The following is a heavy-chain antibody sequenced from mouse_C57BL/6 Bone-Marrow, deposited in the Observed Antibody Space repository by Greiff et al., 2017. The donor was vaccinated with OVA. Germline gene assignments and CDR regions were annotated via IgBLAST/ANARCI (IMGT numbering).Heavy chain of an antibody. CDR2: INPYNGGT. CDR1: GYTFTDYY. CDR3: ARRYFDY. Sequence: VQLKESGPVLVKPGASVKMSCKASGYTFTDYYMNWVKQSHGKSLEWIGVINPYNGGTSYNQKFKGKATLTVDKSSSTAYMELNSLTSEDSAVYYCARRYFDYWGQGTTLTVSS. V-gene: IGHV1-19*01. J-gene: IGHJ2*01.